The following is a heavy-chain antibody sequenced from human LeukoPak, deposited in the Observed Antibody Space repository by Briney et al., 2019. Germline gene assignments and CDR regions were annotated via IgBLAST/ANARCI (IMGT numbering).Heavy chain of an antibody. J-gene: IGHJ6*02. D-gene: IGHD3-22*01. CDR3: ARETYPGITMIVVVTYGMDV. Sequence: ASVKVSCKASGYTFTSYGISWVRQAPGQGLEWMGWISAYNGNTNYAQKLQGRVTMTTDTSTSTAYMELRSLRSDDTAVYHCARETYPGITMIVVVTYGMDVWGQGTTVTVSS. CDR1: GYTFTSYG. V-gene: IGHV1-18*01. CDR2: ISAYNGNT.